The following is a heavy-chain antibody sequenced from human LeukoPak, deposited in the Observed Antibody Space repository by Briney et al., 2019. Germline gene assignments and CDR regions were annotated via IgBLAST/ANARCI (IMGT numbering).Heavy chain of an antibody. J-gene: IGHJ2*01. CDR3: ARDSQSSWYFDL. CDR1: GFTFNTYG. Sequence: GGSLRLSCAASGFTFNTYGMHWVRQAPGKGLEWVAFIRYDGSNKYYTDSVKGRFTISRDNSKNTLYLQMSSLRSEDTAVYYCARDSQSSWYFDLWGRGTLVTVSS. D-gene: IGHD6-13*01. CDR2: IRYDGSNK. V-gene: IGHV3-30*02.